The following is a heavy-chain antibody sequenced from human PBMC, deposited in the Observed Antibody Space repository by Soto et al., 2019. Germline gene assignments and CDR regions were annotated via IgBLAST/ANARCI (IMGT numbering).Heavy chain of an antibody. CDR1: GYTFTSYA. CDR2: INAGNGNT. J-gene: IGHJ6*02. CDR3: ARGGGSSRYYYYGMDV. Sequence: ASVKVSCKASGYTFTSYAMHWVRQAPGQRLEWMGWINAGNGNTKYSQKFQGRVTITRDTSASTAYMELSSLRSEDTAVYYCARGGGSSRYYYYGMDVWGQGTTVTVSS. V-gene: IGHV1-3*01. D-gene: IGHD6-6*01.